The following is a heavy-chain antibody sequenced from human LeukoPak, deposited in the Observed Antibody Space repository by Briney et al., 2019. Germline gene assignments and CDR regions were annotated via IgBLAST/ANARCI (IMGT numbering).Heavy chain of an antibody. CDR3: ARDGRAGSLFAY. CDR2: IYSSGST. Sequence: SETLSLTCTVSGGSISSYYWSWIRQPPGKGLEWIGYIYSSGSTNYNPSLKSRLAISVDASKNQFSLKLSSVTAADTAIYYCARDGRAGSLFAYWGQGTLVTVSS. CDR1: GGSISSYY. J-gene: IGHJ4*02. D-gene: IGHD6-19*01. V-gene: IGHV4-59*01.